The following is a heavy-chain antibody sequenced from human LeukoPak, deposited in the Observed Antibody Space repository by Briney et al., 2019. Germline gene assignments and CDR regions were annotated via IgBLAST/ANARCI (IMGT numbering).Heavy chain of an antibody. Sequence: GSLRLSFAASGFTFSNYAMSWVRQAPGKGLEWVSAISGSGGSTYYADSVKGRFTISRDNSKNTLYLQMNSLRAEDTAVYYCAKSPDSSGQVFDYWGQGTLVTVSS. CDR3: AKSPDSSGQVFDY. J-gene: IGHJ4*02. D-gene: IGHD3-22*01. CDR1: GFTFSNYA. CDR2: ISGSGGST. V-gene: IGHV3-23*01.